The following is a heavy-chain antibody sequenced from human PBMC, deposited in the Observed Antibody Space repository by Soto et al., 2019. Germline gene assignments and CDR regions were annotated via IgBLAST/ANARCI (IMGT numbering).Heavy chain of an antibody. CDR1: RGCRDSSD. D-gene: IGHD3-10*01. V-gene: IGHV4-4*07. J-gene: IGHJ4*02. Sequence: PWGTLSLSCTVPRGCRDSSDWSYVGQPSGKRLEWIGRIYTSGSTNYNPSLKSRVTMSVDTSKSQFSLKLSSVTAADTALYYCARESAKFGALDHWGAGAL. CDR3: ARESAKFGALDH. CDR2: IYTSGST.